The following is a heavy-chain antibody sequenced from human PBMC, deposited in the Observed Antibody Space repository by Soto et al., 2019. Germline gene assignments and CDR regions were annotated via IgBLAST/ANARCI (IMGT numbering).Heavy chain of an antibody. J-gene: IGHJ2*01. V-gene: IGHV3-23*04. CDR2: ISGSGGST. D-gene: IGHD3-9*01. CDR3: AKADRVYDILTGYYTNWYFDL. Sequence: EVQLVESGGGLVQPGGSLRLSCAASGFTFSSYAMSWVRQAPGKGLEWVSAISGSGGSTYYADSVKGRFTISRDNSKNTLYLQMNSLRAEDTAVYYCAKADRVYDILTGYYTNWYFDLWGRGTLVTVSS. CDR1: GFTFSSYA.